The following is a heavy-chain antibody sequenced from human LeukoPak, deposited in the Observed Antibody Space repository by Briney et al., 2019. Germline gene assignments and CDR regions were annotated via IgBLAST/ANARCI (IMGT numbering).Heavy chain of an antibody. V-gene: IGHV4-31*03. J-gene: IGHJ4*02. CDR2: IYYSGST. D-gene: IGHD3-9*01. Sequence: PSETLSLTCTVSGGSISSGGYYWSWIRQHPGKGLEWIGYIYYSGSTYYNPSLKSRVTISVDTSKNQFSLKLSSVTAADTAVYYCATHYDILTGPFDYWGQGTLVTVSS. CDR1: GGSISSGGYY. CDR3: ATHYDILTGPFDY.